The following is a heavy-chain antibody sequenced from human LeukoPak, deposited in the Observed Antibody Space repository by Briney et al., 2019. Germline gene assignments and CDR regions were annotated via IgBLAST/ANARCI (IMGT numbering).Heavy chain of an antibody. J-gene: IGHJ4*02. Sequence: ASVKVSCKASGGTFSSYAISWVRQAPGQGLEWMGGIIPIFGTANYAQKFQGRVTNTADESTSTAYMELSSLRSEDTAVYYCARAYCGGDCHFDYWGQGTLATVSS. V-gene: IGHV1-69*01. CDR2: IIPIFGTA. CDR3: ARAYCGGDCHFDY. D-gene: IGHD2-21*02. CDR1: GGTFSSYA.